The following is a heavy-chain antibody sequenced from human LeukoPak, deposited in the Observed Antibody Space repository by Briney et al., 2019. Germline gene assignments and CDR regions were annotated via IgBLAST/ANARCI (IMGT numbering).Heavy chain of an antibody. V-gene: IGHV3-53*01. J-gene: IGHJ6*03. CDR1: GFTVSSNY. CDR2: IYKNAIT. Sequence: GGPLRLSCAASGFTVSSNYMTWVRQAPGKGLEWVSVIYKNAITYHADTVKGRFTISRDNAKNMLYLQMNSLRADDTAVYYCARSLRVRGVPDYMDVWGKGTTVIISS. CDR3: ARSLRVRGVPDYMDV. D-gene: IGHD3-10*01.